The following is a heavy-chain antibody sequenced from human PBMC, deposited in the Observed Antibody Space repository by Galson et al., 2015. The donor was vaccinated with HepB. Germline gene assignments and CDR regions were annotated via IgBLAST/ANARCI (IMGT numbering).Heavy chain of an antibody. J-gene: IGHJ4*02. CDR1: GFTFNDYA. Sequence: SLRLSCAASGFTFNDYAMHWVRQAPGKGLEWVSTISWNSGRIGYAGSVKGRFTISRDNAKNSLYLQMNSLRPEDTALYYCTKEKTMIVVARPYYFDYWGQGSLVIVSS. CDR3: TKEKTMIVVARPYYFDY. D-gene: IGHD3-22*01. V-gene: IGHV3-9*01. CDR2: ISWNSGRI.